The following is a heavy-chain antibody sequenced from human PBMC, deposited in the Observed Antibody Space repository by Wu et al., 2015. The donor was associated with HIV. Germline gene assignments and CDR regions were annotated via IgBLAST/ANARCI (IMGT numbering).Heavy chain of an antibody. J-gene: IGHJ3*01. V-gene: IGHV1-18*01. D-gene: IGHD6-19*01. CDR3: ARDRVGVAVAATKVNGLGF. Sequence: QVQVVQSGGEVKKPGASVMVSCKVSGYTFTSYGISWVRQAPGQGLEWMGWISAYNGDTKYAQNLQGRVTMTTDTSTRTVYMELRSLRSDDTAIYYCARDRVGVAVAATKVNGLGFWGQGTMVIVSS. CDR2: ISAYNGDT. CDR1: GYTFTSYG.